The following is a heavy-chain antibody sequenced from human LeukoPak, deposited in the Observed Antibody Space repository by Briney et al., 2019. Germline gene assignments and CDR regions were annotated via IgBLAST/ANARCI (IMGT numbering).Heavy chain of an antibody. CDR3: ARRGAGATIAYAFDI. D-gene: IGHD1-26*01. CDR1: GGSISSSSYY. V-gene: IGHV4-39*01. CDR2: IYYSGGT. Sequence: SETLSLTCTVSGGSISSSSYYWGWIRQPPGKGLEWIGSIYYSGGTYYNPSLKSRVTISVDTSKNQFSLKLSSVTAADTAVYYCARRGAGATIAYAFDIWGQGTMVTVSS. J-gene: IGHJ3*02.